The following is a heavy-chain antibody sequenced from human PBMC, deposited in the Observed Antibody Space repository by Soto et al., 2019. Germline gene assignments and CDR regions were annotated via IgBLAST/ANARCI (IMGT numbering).Heavy chain of an antibody. CDR2: INYRETT. Sequence: PSETLSLTCTVSGGSFNSGAYYWSWIRQLPGKGLEWIGYINYRETTYYNPSLKSRVTISRDPSKRQFSLGVNSVTAADTAVYYCARVSATGTRWFDSWGQGTQVTVSS. D-gene: IGHD1-1*01. CDR1: GGSFNSGAYY. J-gene: IGHJ5*01. V-gene: IGHV4-31*03. CDR3: ARVSATGTRWFDS.